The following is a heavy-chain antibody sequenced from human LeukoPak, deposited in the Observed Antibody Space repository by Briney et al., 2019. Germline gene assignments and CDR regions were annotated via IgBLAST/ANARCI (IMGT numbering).Heavy chain of an antibody. Sequence: PSETLSLTCTVSGGSISSYYWSWIRQPPGKGLEWIGYIYYSGSTYYNPSLKSRVTISVDTSKNQFSLKLSSVTAADTAVYYCARHGPYYDYVPHYFDYWGQGTLVTVSS. V-gene: IGHV4-59*08. J-gene: IGHJ4*02. D-gene: IGHD3-16*01. CDR2: IYYSGST. CDR3: ARHGPYYDYVPHYFDY. CDR1: GGSISSYY.